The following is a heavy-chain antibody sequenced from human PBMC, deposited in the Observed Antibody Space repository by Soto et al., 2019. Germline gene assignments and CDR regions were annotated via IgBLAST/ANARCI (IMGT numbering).Heavy chain of an antibody. CDR2: IKSKTDGGTT. J-gene: IGHJ4*02. D-gene: IGHD3-3*01. CDR1: GFTFSNAW. Sequence: GGSLRLSCAASGFTFSNAWMNWVRQAPGKGLEWVGRIKSKTDGGTTDYAAPVKGRFTISRDDSKNTLYLQMNSLKTEDTAVYYCTTITIFGVVDIDYWGQGTLVTVSS. CDR3: TTITIFGVVDIDY. V-gene: IGHV3-15*07.